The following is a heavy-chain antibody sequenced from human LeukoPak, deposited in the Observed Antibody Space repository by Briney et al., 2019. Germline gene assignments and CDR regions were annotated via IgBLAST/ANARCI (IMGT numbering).Heavy chain of an antibody. J-gene: IGHJ4*02. D-gene: IGHD3-3*01. V-gene: IGHV1-46*01. CDR3: ARDRASPYDFWSGYYPVDY. CDR1: GYTFTSYY. Sequence: GASVKVSCKTSGYTFTSYYIHWVRQVPGQGLEWVGIINPRGGSTTYGQKFQGRVTMTRDTSTSTVYMELRSLRSDDTAVYYCARDRASPYDFWSGYYPVDYWGQGTLVTVSS. CDR2: INPRGGST.